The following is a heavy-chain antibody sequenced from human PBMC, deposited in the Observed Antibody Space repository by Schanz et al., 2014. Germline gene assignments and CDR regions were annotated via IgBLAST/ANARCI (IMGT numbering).Heavy chain of an antibody. J-gene: IGHJ6*02. D-gene: IGHD2-15*01. Sequence: EVQLLESGGGLVQPGGYLRLSCAASGFTFSSYAMSWVRQAPGKGLEWVSGISGSGGSKYYADSVKGRFTISRDNSENTRYLQMNSLSADDTAVYYCAKGMGYWSGGTCYDYYYYGLDVWGQGTTVTVSS. CDR2: ISGSGGSK. V-gene: IGHV3-23*01. CDR1: GFTFSSYA. CDR3: AKGMGYWSGGTCYDYYYYGLDV.